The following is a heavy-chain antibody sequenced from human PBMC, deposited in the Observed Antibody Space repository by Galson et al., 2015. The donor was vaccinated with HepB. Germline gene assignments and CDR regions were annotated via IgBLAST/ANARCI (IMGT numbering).Heavy chain of an antibody. CDR2: IKSKTDGGTT. CDR1: GFTFSNAW. V-gene: IGHV3-15*01. D-gene: IGHD3-9*01. Sequence: SLRLSCAASGFTFSNAWMSWVRQAPGEGLEWVGRIKSKTDGGTTDYAAPVKGRFTISRDDSKNTLYLQMNSLKTEDTAVYYCTTDAEVHYDILTGYAKPLDYWGQGTLVTVSS. J-gene: IGHJ4*02. CDR3: TTDAEVHYDILTGYAKPLDY.